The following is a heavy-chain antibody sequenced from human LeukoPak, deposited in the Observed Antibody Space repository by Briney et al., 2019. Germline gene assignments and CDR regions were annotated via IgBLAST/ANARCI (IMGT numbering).Heavy chain of an antibody. D-gene: IGHD4-17*01. CDR3: ARKATTGPTKAAFDI. V-gene: IGHV4-28*05. CDR2: IYYSGSI. CDR1: GYSISSSNY. Sequence: SETLSLTCAVSGYSISSSNYWTWIRQPPGKGLEWIGHIYYSGSIYYNPSLKSRVTMSVDTSKNQFSLKLSSVTAVDTAVYYCARKATTGPTKAAFDIWGQGTMVTVSS. J-gene: IGHJ3*02.